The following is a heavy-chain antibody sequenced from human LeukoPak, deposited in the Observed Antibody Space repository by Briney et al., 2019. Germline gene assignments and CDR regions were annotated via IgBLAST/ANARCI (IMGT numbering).Heavy chain of an antibody. J-gene: IGHJ6*03. D-gene: IGHD6-19*01. V-gene: IGHV3-30*18. Sequence: GGSLRLSCAASGLTFSSYGIHWVRQAPGKGLEWVAVISYDGSNKYYADSVRGRFTISRDNSKNTLYLQMNSLRAEDSAVYYCAKDVGAVAGISMDVWGKGTTVTISS. CDR2: ISYDGSNK. CDR3: AKDVGAVAGISMDV. CDR1: GLTFSSYG.